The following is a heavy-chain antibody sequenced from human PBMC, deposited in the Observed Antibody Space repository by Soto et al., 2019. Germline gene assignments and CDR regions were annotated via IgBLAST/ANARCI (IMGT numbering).Heavy chain of an antibody. D-gene: IGHD5-12*01. V-gene: IGHV1-69*12. Sequence: QVQLVQSGAEVKKPGSSVKVSCKASGGTFSSYAISWVRQAPGQGLEWMGGIIPIFGTANYAQKFQGRVXIXAGXSTSTAYMELSSLRSEDTAVYYCARDNSGYDDFDYWGQGTLVTVSS. CDR1: GGTFSSYA. J-gene: IGHJ4*02. CDR3: ARDNSGYDDFDY. CDR2: IIPIFGTA.